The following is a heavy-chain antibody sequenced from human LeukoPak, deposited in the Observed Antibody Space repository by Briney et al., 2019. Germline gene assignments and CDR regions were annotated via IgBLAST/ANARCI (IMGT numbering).Heavy chain of an antibody. CDR2: INHSGST. CDR3: ARDGSGSYLGYFDY. Sequence: SETLSLTCAVYGGSFSGYYWSWIRQPPGKGLEWIGEINHSGSTNYNPSLKSRVTISVDTSKNQFSLKLSSVTAADTAVYYCARDGSGSYLGYFDYWGQGTLVTVSS. D-gene: IGHD3-10*01. V-gene: IGHV4-34*01. CDR1: GGSFSGYY. J-gene: IGHJ4*02.